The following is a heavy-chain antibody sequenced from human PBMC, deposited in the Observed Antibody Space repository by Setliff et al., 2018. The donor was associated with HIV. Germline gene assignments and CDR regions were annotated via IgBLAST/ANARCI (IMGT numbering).Heavy chain of an antibody. CDR3: ARGYEGSSPGGAFDI. D-gene: IGHD6-6*01. V-gene: IGHV4-34*01. J-gene: IGHJ3*02. CDR2: INHRGST. CDR1: GGSFSGYY. Sequence: PSETLSLTCAVYGGSFSGYYWSLIRQPPGKGLEWIGEINHRGSTNYNPSLKSRVTISVDTSKNQFSVRLSSVTAADTAVYYCARGYEGSSPGGAFDIWGLGTMVTVSS.